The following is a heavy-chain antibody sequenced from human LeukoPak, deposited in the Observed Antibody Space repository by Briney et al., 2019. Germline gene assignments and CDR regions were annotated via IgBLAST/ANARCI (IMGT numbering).Heavy chain of an antibody. CDR3: ARGETVVVPAALAY. D-gene: IGHD2-2*01. Sequence: GGSLRLSCAASGFTFNNYEMNWVRQAPGKGLEWVSYISSSGSTIYYADSVKGRFTISRDNAKNSLYLQMNSLIAEDTAVYYCARGETVVVPAALAYWGQGALVTVSS. CDR1: GFTFNNYE. V-gene: IGHV3-48*03. CDR2: ISSSGSTI. J-gene: IGHJ4*02.